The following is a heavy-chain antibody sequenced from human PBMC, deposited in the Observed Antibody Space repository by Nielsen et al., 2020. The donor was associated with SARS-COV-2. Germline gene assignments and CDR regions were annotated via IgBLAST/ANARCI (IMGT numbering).Heavy chain of an antibody. CDR1: GASISSGGSS. J-gene: IGHJ3*02. CDR2: MSQSGSA. Sequence: SETLSLTCTVSGASISSGGSSWSWIRQPPGKGLEWIGYMSQSGSAYYNPSLKSRVTISVDRSNNQFSLKLSSVTAADTAVYYCARDRAGVSFGIWGQGTMVTVSS. D-gene: IGHD2-8*01. V-gene: IGHV4-30-2*01. CDR3: ARDRAGVSFGI.